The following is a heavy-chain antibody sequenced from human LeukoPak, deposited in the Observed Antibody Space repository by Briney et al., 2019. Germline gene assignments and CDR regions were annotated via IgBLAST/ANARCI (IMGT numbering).Heavy chain of an antibody. V-gene: IGHV4-34*01. CDR2: XNYSGST. D-gene: IGHD3-9*01. J-gene: IGHJ4*02. CDR1: GGSFSGYY. CDR3: ARGSYDILTGYLGGLDY. Sequence: SETLSLTCAVYGGSFSGYYWSWIRQPPGKGLEXXXXXNYSGSTNYNPSLKSRVTISVDTSKNQFSLKLSSVTAADTAVYYCARGSYDILTGYLGGLDYWGQGTLVTVSS.